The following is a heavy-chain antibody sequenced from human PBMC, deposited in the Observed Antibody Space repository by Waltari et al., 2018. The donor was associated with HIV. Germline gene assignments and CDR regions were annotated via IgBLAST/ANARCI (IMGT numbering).Heavy chain of an antibody. CDR3: TSEEDYGSGSHFDY. CDR1: GFTLHSVR. D-gene: IGHD3-10*01. Sequence: EVQLVESGGDLLKQGGCLRLYCAASGFTLHSVRMSWGRQAPGRGLEWVGRIKTKGDAGATDDAAAVKGRFTISRDDSKNTVYLQMNSLKIEDTAVYYCTSEEDYGSGSHFDYWGQGTLVTVSS. V-gene: IGHV3-15*01. CDR2: IKTKGDAGAT. J-gene: IGHJ4*02.